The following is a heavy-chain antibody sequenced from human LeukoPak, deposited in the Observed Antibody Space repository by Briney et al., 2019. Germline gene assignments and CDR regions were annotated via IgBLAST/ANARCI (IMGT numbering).Heavy chain of an antibody. CDR1: EFTFSSYA. J-gene: IGHJ5*02. CDR3: ARSAGGWYRNNWFDP. CDR2: ISSNGGST. Sequence: PGGSLRLSCAASEFTFSSYAMHWVRQAPGKGLEYVSAISSNGGSTYYANSVKGRFTISRDNSKNTLYLQMGSLRAEDMAVYYCARSAGGWYRNNWFDPWGQGTLVTVSS. D-gene: IGHD6-19*01. V-gene: IGHV3-64*01.